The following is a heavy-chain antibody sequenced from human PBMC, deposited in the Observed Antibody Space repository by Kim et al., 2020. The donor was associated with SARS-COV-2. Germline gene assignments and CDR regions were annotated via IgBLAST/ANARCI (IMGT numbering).Heavy chain of an antibody. J-gene: IGHJ4*02. CDR1: GFTFSSYW. V-gene: IGHV3-7*01. CDR2: IKQDGSEK. D-gene: IGHD3-22*01. Sequence: GGSLRLSCAASGFTFSSYWMSWVRQAPGKGLEWVANIKQDGSEKYYVDSVKGRFTISRDNAKNSLYLQMNSLRAEDTAVYYCARAPLYYDSSGYYYSELAYWGQGTLVTVSS. CDR3: ARAPLYYDSSGYYYSELAY.